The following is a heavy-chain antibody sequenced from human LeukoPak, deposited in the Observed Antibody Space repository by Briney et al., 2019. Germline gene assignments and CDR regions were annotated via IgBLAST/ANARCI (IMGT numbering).Heavy chain of an antibody. D-gene: IGHD2-2*01. CDR3: VAPGWFSGVVPAAEGLDAFDI. V-gene: IGHV3-7*01. Sequence: GGSLRLSCAASGFTFSSYWMSWVRQAPGKGLEWVANIKQDGSEKYYVDSVKGRFTISRDNAKNSPYLQMNSLRAEDTAVYYCVAPGWFSGVVPAAEGLDAFDIWGQGTMVTVSS. J-gene: IGHJ3*02. CDR2: IKQDGSEK. CDR1: GFTFSSYW.